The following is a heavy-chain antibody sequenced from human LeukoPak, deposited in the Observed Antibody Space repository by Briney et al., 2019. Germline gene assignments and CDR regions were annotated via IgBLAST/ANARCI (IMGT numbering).Heavy chain of an antibody. CDR3: ARLGYYYGSGGLY. V-gene: IGHV4-34*01. CDR1: GGSFSGYY. Sequence: KTSETLSLTCAVYGGSFSGYYWSWIRQPPGKGLEWIGEINHSGSTNYNPSLKSRVTISVDTSKNQFSLKLSSVTAADTAVYYCARLGYYYGSGGLYWGQGTLVTVSS. D-gene: IGHD3-10*01. J-gene: IGHJ4*02. CDR2: INHSGST.